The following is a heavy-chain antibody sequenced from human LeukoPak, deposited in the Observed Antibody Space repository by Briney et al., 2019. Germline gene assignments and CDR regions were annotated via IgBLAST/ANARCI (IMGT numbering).Heavy chain of an antibody. CDR2: ISSSGSTI. CDR3: ARDEGWFDP. J-gene: IGHJ5*02. CDR1: GFTVSSNY. V-gene: IGHV3-11*01. Sequence: GGSLRLSCAASGFTVSSNYMNWVRQAPGKGLEWVSYISSSGSTIYYADSVKGRFTISRDNAKNSLYLQMNSLRAEDTAVYYCARDEGWFDPWGQGTLVTVSS.